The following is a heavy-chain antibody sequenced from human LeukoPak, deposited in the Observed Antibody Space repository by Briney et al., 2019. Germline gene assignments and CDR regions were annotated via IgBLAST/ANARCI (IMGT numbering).Heavy chain of an antibody. CDR3: ARDLRRQLVGPDI. J-gene: IGHJ3*02. CDR2: IYYTGST. V-gene: IGHV4-59*01. Sequence: SETLSLTCTVSGGSISSSYWSWIRQPPGKGLEWIGYIYYTGSTNYNPSLKSRVTISVDTSKNQFSLKLSSVTAEDTAVYYCARDLRRQLVGPDIWGQGTMVTVSS. CDR1: GGSISSSY. D-gene: IGHD6-6*01.